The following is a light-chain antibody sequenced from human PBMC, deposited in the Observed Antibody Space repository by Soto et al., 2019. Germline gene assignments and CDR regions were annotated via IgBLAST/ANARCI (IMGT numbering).Light chain of an antibody. CDR2: SAS. Sequence: DIQMTQSPSTLSASVGDRVTITCRASQSISTWLAWYQQKPGKAPKLLIYSASDLESGVPSRFSGSGFGTEFTLTTTSLQPDDFATYYCQQYNSYSTFGPATFGQGTKVDIK. V-gene: IGKV1-5*03. J-gene: IGKJ1*01. CDR3: QQYNSYSTFGPAT. CDR1: QSISTW.